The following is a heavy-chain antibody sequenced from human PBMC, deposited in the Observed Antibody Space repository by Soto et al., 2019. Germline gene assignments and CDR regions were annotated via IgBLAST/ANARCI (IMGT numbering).Heavy chain of an antibody. Sequence: SETLSLTCTVSGGSISTYYWSWIRQSPGKELEWIGYIYYSGSTNYNPSLKSRVTISVDTSKNQFSLKLSSATAADTALYYCARAWFVVRAVPNWFDPWGQGTLVTVSS. CDR1: GGSISTYY. CDR3: ARAWFVVRAVPNWFDP. J-gene: IGHJ5*02. D-gene: IGHD3-10*01. CDR2: IYYSGST. V-gene: IGHV4-59*01.